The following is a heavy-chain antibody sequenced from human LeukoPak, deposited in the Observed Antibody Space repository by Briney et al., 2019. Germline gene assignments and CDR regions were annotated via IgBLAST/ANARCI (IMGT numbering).Heavy chain of an antibody. J-gene: IGHJ5*02. CDR3: ARDAPPGVYCSSTSCQNNWFDP. V-gene: IGHV1-46*01. D-gene: IGHD2-2*01. Sequence: ASVKVSRKASGYTFTSYYMHWVRQAPGQGLEWMGIINPSGGSTSYAQKFQGRVTMTRDTSTSTVYMELSSLRSEDTAVYYCARDAPPGVYCSSTSCQNNWFDPWGQGTLVTVSS. CDR2: INPSGGST. CDR1: GYTFTSYY.